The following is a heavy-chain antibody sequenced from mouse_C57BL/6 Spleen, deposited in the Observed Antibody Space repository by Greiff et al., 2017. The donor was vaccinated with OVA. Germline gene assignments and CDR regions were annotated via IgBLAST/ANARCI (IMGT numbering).Heavy chain of an antibody. D-gene: IGHD1-1*01. CDR3: ARGIYYYGSSDWYFDV. CDR2: IDPSDSYT. CDR1: GYTFTSYW. J-gene: IGHJ1*03. Sequence: VQLQQPGAELVMPGASVKLSCKASGYTFTSYWMHWVKQRPGQGLEWIGEIDPSDSYTNYNQKFKGKSTLTVDKSSSTAYMQLSSLTSEDSAVYYCARGIYYYGSSDWYFDVWGTGTTVTVSS. V-gene: IGHV1-69*01.